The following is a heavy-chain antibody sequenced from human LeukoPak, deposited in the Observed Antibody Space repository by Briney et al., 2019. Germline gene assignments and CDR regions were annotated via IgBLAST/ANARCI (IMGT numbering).Heavy chain of an antibody. CDR1: GYTFTGYF. J-gene: IGHJ6*02. Sequence: ASVKVSCKSSGYTFTGYFVHWVRQAPGQGLEWMGWINPNSGGTNYAQKFQGRVTMTRDTSISTAYMELSRLRSDDTAVYYCARGSSWNDVYYYYGMDVWGQGTTVTVSS. CDR3: ARGSSWNDVYYYYGMDV. V-gene: IGHV1-2*02. D-gene: IGHD1-1*01. CDR2: INPNSGGT.